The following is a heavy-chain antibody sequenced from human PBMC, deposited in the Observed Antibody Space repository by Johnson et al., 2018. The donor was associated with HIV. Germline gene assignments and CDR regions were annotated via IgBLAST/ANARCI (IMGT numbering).Heavy chain of an antibody. Sequence: QVQLVESGGDLVQPGRSLRLSCAASGFTFSSYGMHWVRQAPGKGLEWVAFISSDGSNKYYADSVKGRFTISRDNAKNSLYLQMNSLRAEDTALYYCAKDSDYDTHWSAFDIWGQGTMVTVSS. CDR3: AKDSDYDTHWSAFDI. V-gene: IGHV3-30*19. D-gene: IGHD3-22*01. CDR1: GFTFSSYG. CDR2: ISSDGSNK. J-gene: IGHJ3*02.